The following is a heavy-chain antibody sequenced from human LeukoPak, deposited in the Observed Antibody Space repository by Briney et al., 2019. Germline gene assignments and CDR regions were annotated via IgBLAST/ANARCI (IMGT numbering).Heavy chain of an antibody. Sequence: GGSLRLSCAASGLTFSSHWMHWVRQAPGKGLVWVSRIASDGSSTTYADSVKGRFSISRDNAKNTLYLQMNSLRVEDTAVYYCARGRPHGNDYWGQGTLVTVSS. CDR2: IASDGSST. CDR1: GLTFSSHW. D-gene: IGHD4-23*01. V-gene: IGHV3-74*01. J-gene: IGHJ4*02. CDR3: ARGRPHGNDY.